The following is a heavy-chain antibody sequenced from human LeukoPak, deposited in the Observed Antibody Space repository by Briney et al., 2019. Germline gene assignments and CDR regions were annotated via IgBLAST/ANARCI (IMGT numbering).Heavy chain of an antibody. D-gene: IGHD6-13*01. CDR3: AKTDDSSSWYYFDY. V-gene: IGHV3-43D*03. J-gene: IGHJ4*02. CDR2: ISWDGSFT. Sequence: GGSLRLSCAASGFTFDDYAMHWVRQAPGKGLEWVSLISWDGSFTSYTDSVKGRFTISRDNSKNSLYLQMNSLRAEDAALYYCAKTDDSSSWYYFDYWGQGTLVTVSS. CDR1: GFTFDDYA.